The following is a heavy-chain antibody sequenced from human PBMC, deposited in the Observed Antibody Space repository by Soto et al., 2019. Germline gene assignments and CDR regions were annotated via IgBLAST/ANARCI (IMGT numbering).Heavy chain of an antibody. J-gene: IGHJ5*02. Sequence: SETLSLTSTVSGGSISSYYWSWIRQPPGKGLEGMGYIYYIGSTNSNPSLKSRVARSVDSSKNQFCLKLSCGPAADTAVYYCARHGGAAAGRKWFDPWGQGTLVTVSS. V-gene: IGHV4-59*08. CDR1: GGSISSYY. D-gene: IGHD6-13*01. CDR3: ARHGGAAAGRKWFDP. CDR2: IYYIGST.